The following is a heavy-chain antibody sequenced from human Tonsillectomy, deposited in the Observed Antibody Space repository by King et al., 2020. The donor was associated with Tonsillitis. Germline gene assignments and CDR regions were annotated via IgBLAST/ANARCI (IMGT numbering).Heavy chain of an antibody. CDR2: IYYSGST. Sequence: VQLQESGPGLVKPSETLSLTCTVSGGSISSYYWSWIRQAPGKGLEWIGYIYYSGSTNYNPSLKSRVTISVDTSKNQFSLKLSSVTAADTAVYYCARHRVWREDAFDIWGQGTMVTVSS. J-gene: IGHJ3*02. CDR1: GGSISSYY. CDR3: ARHRVWREDAFDI. D-gene: IGHD2-21*01. V-gene: IGHV4-59*08.